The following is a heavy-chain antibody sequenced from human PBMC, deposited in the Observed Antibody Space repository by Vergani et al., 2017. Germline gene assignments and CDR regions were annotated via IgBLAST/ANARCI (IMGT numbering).Heavy chain of an antibody. CDR3: ASAGYSSPGCYY. J-gene: IGHJ4*02. D-gene: IGHD6-13*01. Sequence: EVQLLESGGGLVQPGGSLRLSCAASGFTFSSYAMSWVRQAPGKGLEWVSAISGSGGSTYYADSVKGRFTISRDNSKNTLYLQMNSRRAEDTAVYYCASAGYSSPGCYYWGQGTLVTVSS. CDR1: GFTFSSYA. V-gene: IGHV3-23*01. CDR2: ISGSGGST.